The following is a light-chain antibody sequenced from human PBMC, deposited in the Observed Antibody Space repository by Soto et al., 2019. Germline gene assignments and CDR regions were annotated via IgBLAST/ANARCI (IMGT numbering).Light chain of an antibody. CDR2: EVS. J-gene: IGLJ1*01. Sequence: QSALTQPPSASGSPGQSVTISCTGTSSDVGGYNYVSWYQQHPGKAPKLMIYEVSKRPSGVPDRFSGPKSGNTASLTVSWLQAEDEVDYYCSSYAGSNNYVFGTGTKLTVL. CDR3: SSYAGSNNYV. V-gene: IGLV2-8*01. CDR1: SSDVGGYNY.